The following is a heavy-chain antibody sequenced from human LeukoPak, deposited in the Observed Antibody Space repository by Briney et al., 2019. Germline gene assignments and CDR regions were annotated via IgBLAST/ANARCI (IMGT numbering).Heavy chain of an antibody. Sequence: PGGSLRLSCAASGFTFSSYSMNWVRQAPGKGLEWVSSISSSSSYIYYADSVKGRFTISRDNAKNSLYLQMNILRAEDTAVYYCAIYYDSSGYYFEAVDYFDYWGQGTLVTVSS. CDR2: ISSSSSYI. CDR3: AIYYDSSGYYFEAVDYFDY. V-gene: IGHV3-21*01. CDR1: GFTFSSYS. J-gene: IGHJ4*02. D-gene: IGHD3-22*01.